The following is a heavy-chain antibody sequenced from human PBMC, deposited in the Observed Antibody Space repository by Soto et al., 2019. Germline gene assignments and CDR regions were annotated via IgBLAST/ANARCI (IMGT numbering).Heavy chain of an antibody. J-gene: IGHJ4*02. CDR3: AAPACAATWCSPSHNLDH. Sequence: QVQLVQSGAEVKKPECSVKVSCQTSGGTFVRHVISWVRQAPGQGPEWMGKINPLSGIPNYAQKFQDRVTFTADTDSSTAYMELSSLRSDDTAVYYCAAPACAATWCSPSHNLDHWGQGTLVTVSS. CDR2: INPLSGIP. D-gene: IGHD2-2*01. V-gene: IGHV1-69*09. CDR1: GGTFVRHV.